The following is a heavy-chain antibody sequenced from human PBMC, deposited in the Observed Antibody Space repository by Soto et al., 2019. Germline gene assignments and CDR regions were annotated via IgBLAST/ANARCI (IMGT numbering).Heavy chain of an antibody. CDR2: IIPIFGTT. D-gene: IGHD3-3*01. CDR3: ARVTRSVRYYSYGLDV. V-gene: IGHV1-69*06. CDR1: GGTFSSYA. J-gene: IGHJ6*02. Sequence: SVKVSCKASGGTFSSYAISWVRQAPGQGLEWMGGIIPIFGTTNYARRFQGRVTITADKSTSTAYMELRSLRSEDTAVYYCARVTRSVRYYSYGLDVWGQAPTATVSS.